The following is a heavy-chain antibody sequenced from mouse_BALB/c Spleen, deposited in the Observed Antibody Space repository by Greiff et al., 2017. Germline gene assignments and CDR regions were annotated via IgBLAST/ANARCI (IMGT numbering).Heavy chain of an antibody. CDR1: GYTFTSYW. CDR3: TRWCRYAMDY. J-gene: IGHJ4*01. V-gene: IGHV1S22*01. D-gene: IGHD1-1*02. CDR2: IYPGSGST. Sequence: LQQPGSELVRPGASVKLSCKASGYTFTSYWMHWVKQRPGQGLEWIGNIYPGSGSTNYDEKFKSKATLTVDTSSSTAYMQLSSLTSEDSAVYYCTRWCRYAMDYWGQGTSVTVSS.